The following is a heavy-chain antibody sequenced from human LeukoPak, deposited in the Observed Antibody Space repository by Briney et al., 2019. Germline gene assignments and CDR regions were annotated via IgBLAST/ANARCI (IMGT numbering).Heavy chain of an antibody. J-gene: IGHJ4*02. CDR2: IYYSGTT. Sequence: SETLSLTCTVSGGSISSGDYYWSWIRQPPGKGLEWIGYIYYSGTTYYNPSLKSRVTISIDTSKNQFPLKLSSVTAADTAVYYCARWLTPERFDYWGQGTLVTVSS. CDR3: ARWLTPERFDY. CDR1: GGSISSGDYY. V-gene: IGHV4-30-4*08. D-gene: IGHD4-23*01.